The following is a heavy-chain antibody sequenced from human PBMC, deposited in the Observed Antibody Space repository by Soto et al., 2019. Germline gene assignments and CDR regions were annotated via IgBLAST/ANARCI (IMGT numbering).Heavy chain of an antibody. D-gene: IGHD3-16*01. V-gene: IGHV3-30*18. Sequence: QVQLVESGGGVVQAGTSLRLSCAASGFTFPSSGMHWVRQAPGKGLEWVAVISYDGGNKYYGDFVRGRFTISRDNSNNTLYLEMKSLRVEDSAVYYCAKVRFGRGILSNTMEVWCQGTTVTVSS. CDR3: AKVRFGRGILSNTMEV. CDR1: GFTFPSSG. J-gene: IGHJ6*02. CDR2: ISYDGGNK.